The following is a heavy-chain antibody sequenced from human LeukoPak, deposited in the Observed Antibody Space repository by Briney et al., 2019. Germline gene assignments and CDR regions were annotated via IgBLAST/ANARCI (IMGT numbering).Heavy chain of an antibody. D-gene: IGHD1-26*01. Sequence: TGGSLRLSCAASGFTFSSYAMSWVRQAPGKGLEWVSSISSSSSYIYYADSVKGRFTISRDNAKNSLYLQMNSLRAEDTAVYYCARLQWELYLDYWGQGTLVTVSS. CDR1: GFTFSSYA. V-gene: IGHV3-21*01. CDR3: ARLQWELYLDY. CDR2: ISSSSSYI. J-gene: IGHJ4*02.